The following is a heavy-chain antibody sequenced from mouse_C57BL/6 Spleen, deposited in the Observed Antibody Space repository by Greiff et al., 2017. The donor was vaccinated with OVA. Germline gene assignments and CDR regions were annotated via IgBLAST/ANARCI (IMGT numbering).Heavy chain of an antibody. Sequence: VQLQQPGAELVKPGASVKMFCKASGYTFTSYWITWVKQRPGQGLEWIGDIYPGSGSTNYNEKFKSKATLTVDTSSSTAYMQLSSLTSEDSAVYYCARGYYYGSSYPYFDVWGTGTTVTVSS. J-gene: IGHJ1*03. CDR1: GYTFTSYW. D-gene: IGHD1-1*01. V-gene: IGHV1-55*01. CDR2: IYPGSGST. CDR3: ARGYYYGSSYPYFDV.